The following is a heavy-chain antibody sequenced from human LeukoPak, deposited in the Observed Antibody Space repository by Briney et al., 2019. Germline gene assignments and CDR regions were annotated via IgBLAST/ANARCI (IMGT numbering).Heavy chain of an antibody. D-gene: IGHD2-15*01. CDR3: HCSGGSWKYFDY. Sequence: GGSLRLSCAASGFTFSSYAMHWVRQAPGKGLEWVAVISYDGSNKYYADSVKGRFTISRDNSKNTLYLQMNSLRAEDTAVYYCHCSGGSWKYFDYWGQGTLVTVSS. V-gene: IGHV3-30*14. CDR1: GFTFSSYA. CDR2: ISYDGSNK. J-gene: IGHJ4*02.